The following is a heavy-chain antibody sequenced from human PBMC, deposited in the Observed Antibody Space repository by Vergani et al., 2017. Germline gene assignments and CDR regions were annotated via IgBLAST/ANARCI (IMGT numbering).Heavy chain of an antibody. CDR1: GCSISSGDYY. Sequence: QVQLQESGPGLVKPSQTLSLTCPVSGCSISSGDYYWSCIRQPPGKGLGWIGYIYCSGSTYYNPSLKSRVTISVDTTKNQFSLQLSSVTAADTAVYYCARDRMGAFLGAYDIWHEGTMITVSS. J-gene: IGHJ3*02. D-gene: IGHD1-26*01. CDR3: ARDRMGAFLGAYDI. V-gene: IGHV4-30-4*08. CDR2: IYCSGST.